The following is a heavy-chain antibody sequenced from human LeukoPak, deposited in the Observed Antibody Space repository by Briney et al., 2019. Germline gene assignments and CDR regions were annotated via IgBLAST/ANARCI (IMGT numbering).Heavy chain of an antibody. Sequence: ASVKVSCKASGYTFTSYGISWVRQAPRQGLEWMGWISPYNGNTNYVQKLQGRVTMTTDTSTSTAYMELRSLRSDDTAVYYCAREEYGYVWGSYRSEFWGQGTLVTVSS. CDR1: GYTFTSYG. J-gene: IGHJ4*02. CDR3: AREEYGYVWGSYRSEF. D-gene: IGHD3-16*02. V-gene: IGHV1-18*01. CDR2: ISPYNGNT.